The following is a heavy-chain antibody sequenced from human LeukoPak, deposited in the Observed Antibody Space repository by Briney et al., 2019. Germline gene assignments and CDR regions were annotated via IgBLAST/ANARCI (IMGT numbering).Heavy chain of an antibody. CDR1: GVTASSDY. CDR3: ASRMTF. J-gene: IGHJ4*02. Sequence: GGPLRLSCAVSGVTASSDYMSWVRQAPGKGLEWVSLIYSGGDTYYADSVKGRFTISRHISQNTLYLQMNSLRPEDTAIYYCASRMTFGGPGTLVTVSS. V-gene: IGHV3-53*04. CDR2: IYSGGDT. D-gene: IGHD2/OR15-2a*01.